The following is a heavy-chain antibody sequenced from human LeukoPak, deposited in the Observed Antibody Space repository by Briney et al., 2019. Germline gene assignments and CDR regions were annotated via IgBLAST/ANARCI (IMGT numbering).Heavy chain of an antibody. CDR3: AREPPGWVNDY. J-gene: IGHJ4*02. Sequence: GGSLRLPCAASGFTFSSYWMHWVRHAPGKGLVWVSRINSDGSSTSYADSVKGRFTISRDNAKNTLYLQMNSLRAEDTAVYYCAREPPGWVNDYWGQGTLVTVSS. CDR1: GFTFSSYW. D-gene: IGHD1-26*01. CDR2: INSDGSST. V-gene: IGHV3-74*01.